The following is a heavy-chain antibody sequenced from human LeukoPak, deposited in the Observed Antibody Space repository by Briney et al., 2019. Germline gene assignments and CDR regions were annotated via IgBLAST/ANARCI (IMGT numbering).Heavy chain of an antibody. V-gene: IGHV4-59*01. J-gene: IGHJ3*02. CDR3: ARGLGYCGGDCYSHHDAFDI. D-gene: IGHD2-21*02. CDR2: LYYSGNT. CDR1: GGSISSYY. Sequence: SETLSLTCTVSGGSISSYYWSWIRQPPGKGLEWIGYLYYSGNTTYNPSLKSRVTISVDTSKNHFSLKLSSVTAADTAVYYCARGLGYCGGDCYSHHDAFDIWGQGTMVTVSS.